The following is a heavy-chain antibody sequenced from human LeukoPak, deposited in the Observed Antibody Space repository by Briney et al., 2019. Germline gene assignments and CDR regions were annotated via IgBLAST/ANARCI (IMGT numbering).Heavy chain of an antibody. Sequence: GGSLRLSCAASGFTFSSYVMHWVRQAPGKGLEWVAVISYAGNNEYYADSVKGRFTISRDNSRNTLYLQMNSLRAEDTAVYYCAKVESSGWYSIDYWGQGTLVTVSS. CDR3: AKVESSGWYSIDY. D-gene: IGHD6-19*01. J-gene: IGHJ4*02. CDR1: GFTFSSYV. V-gene: IGHV3-30*18. CDR2: ISYAGNNE.